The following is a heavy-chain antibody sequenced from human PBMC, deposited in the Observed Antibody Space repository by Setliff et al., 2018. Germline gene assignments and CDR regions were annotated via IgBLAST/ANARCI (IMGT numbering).Heavy chain of an antibody. D-gene: IGHD1-1*01. CDR1: GGTISSNNYY. V-gene: IGHV4-39*07. J-gene: IGHJ4*02. Sequence: SETLSLTCTVSGGTISSNNYYWGWIRQPPGKGLEWIGSIFYRGTTYYNPSLKSRVTMSVDTSKSQFSLNLYSVTAADTAVYYCARTGTYRYFDYWGQGALVTVSS. CDR3: ARTGTYRYFDY. CDR2: IFYRGTT.